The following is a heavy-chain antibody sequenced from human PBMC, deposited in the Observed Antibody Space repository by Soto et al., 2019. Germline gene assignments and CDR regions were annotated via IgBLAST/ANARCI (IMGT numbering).Heavy chain of an antibody. CDR1: VFTFSDYY. D-gene: IGHD3-10*01. CDR3: ARLLWFGGGMDV. V-gene: IGHV3-11*01. J-gene: IGHJ6*02. Sequence: PWWSLRLSCSASVFTFSDYYMSWIRQAPGKGLEWVSYISSSGSTIYYADSVKGRFTISRDNAKNSLYLQMNSLRAEDTAVYYCARLLWFGGGMDVWGQGTTVTVSS. CDR2: ISSSGSTI.